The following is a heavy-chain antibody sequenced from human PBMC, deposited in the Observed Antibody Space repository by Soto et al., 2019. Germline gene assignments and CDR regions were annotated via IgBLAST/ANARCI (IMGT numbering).Heavy chain of an antibody. CDR1: GFSFSSYI. V-gene: IGHV3-21*01. D-gene: IGHD4-17*01. CDR3: ARGSTMTTF. CDR2: ISSGSRYI. J-gene: IGHJ4*02. Sequence: GGSLRLSCPASGFSFSSYIMTWVRQAAGEGLGWVATISSGSRYIYYADSVKDRFTISRDDATNSIYLQMNSLRTDDTAMYYRARGSTMTTFWGQGTLVTVSS.